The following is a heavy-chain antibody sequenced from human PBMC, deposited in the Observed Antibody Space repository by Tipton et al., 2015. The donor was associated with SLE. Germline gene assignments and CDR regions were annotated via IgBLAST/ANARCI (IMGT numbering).Heavy chain of an antibody. CDR3: ARRLFWPGNRIFPNNWFDP. D-gene: IGHD3-16*01. CDR1: GGSISSYY. J-gene: IGHJ5*02. V-gene: IGHV4-59*01. CDR2: IYYSGST. Sequence: TLSLTCTVSGGSISSYYWSWIRQPPGKGLEWIGYIYYSGSTNYNPSLKSRVTISVDTSKNQFSLKLSSVTAADTAVYYCARRLFWPGNRIFPNNWFDPWGQGTLVTVSS.